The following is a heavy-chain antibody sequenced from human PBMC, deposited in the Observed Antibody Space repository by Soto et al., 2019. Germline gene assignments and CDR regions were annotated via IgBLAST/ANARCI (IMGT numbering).Heavy chain of an antibody. Sequence: QVQLVESGGGVVQPGRSLRLSCAASGFTFSSYGMHWVRQAPGKGLEWVAVIWYDGSNKYYADSVKGRFTISRDNSKNTLYLQMNSLRAEDTAVYYCARDGSYYYDSSGYHTLYYYYGMVVWGQGTTVTVSS. V-gene: IGHV3-33*01. D-gene: IGHD3-22*01. J-gene: IGHJ6*02. CDR1: GFTFSSYG. CDR3: ARDGSYYYDSSGYHTLYYYYGMVV. CDR2: IWYDGSNK.